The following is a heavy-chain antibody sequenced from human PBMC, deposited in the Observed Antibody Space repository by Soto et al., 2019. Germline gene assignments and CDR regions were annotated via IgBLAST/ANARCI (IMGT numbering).Heavy chain of an antibody. CDR3: ARPIQYGSGSRYYYGMDV. V-gene: IGHV5-51*01. J-gene: IGHJ6*02. CDR1: GYSFTSYW. CDR2: IYPGDSDT. D-gene: IGHD3-10*01. Sequence: GESLKTSCKGSGYSFTSYWIGWVRQMPGKGLEWMGIIYPGDSDTRYSPSFQGQVTISADKSISTAYLQWSSLKASDTAMYYCARPIQYGSGSRYYYGMDVWGQGTTVTVSS.